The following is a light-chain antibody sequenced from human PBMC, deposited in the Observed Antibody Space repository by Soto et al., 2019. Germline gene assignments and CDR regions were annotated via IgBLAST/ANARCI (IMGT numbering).Light chain of an antibody. CDR2: DIN. V-gene: IGLV2-14*01. J-gene: IGLJ1*01. Sequence: QSVLTQPASVSGSPGQSITVSCTGTSSDIGGYIFVSWYQQHPGKAPKLMIYDINNRPSGVSKRFSGSKSGNTASLTISGLQAAEEAEPYCVSYTARSSYVLGTGTKVTV. CDR1: SSDIGGYIF. CDR3: VSYTARSSYV.